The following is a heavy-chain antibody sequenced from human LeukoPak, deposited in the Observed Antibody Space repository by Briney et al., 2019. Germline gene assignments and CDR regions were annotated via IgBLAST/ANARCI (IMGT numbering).Heavy chain of an antibody. CDR2: ISADSST. D-gene: IGHD4-17*01. Sequence: GGSLRLSCSASGFTFGTYAMSWFRQAPGKGLEWVSAISADSSTFYAGSVRGRFIVSRDNSKNTLYLQMSSLRAEDTALYYCARDFGDLDAFDVWGQGTVVTVSS. V-gene: IGHV3-23*01. CDR3: ARDFGDLDAFDV. CDR1: GFTFGTYA. J-gene: IGHJ3*01.